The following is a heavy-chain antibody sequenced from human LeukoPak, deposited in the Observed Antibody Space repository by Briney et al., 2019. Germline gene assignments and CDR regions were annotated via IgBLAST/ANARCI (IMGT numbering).Heavy chain of an antibody. CDR1: GGSFSGYY. J-gene: IGHJ4*02. V-gene: IGHV4-34*01. D-gene: IGHD6-13*01. CDR2: INHSGST. CDR3: ARRRDSSSWYEEDY. Sequence: SETLSLTCAVYGGSFSGYYWSWIRQPPGKGLEWIGEINHSGSTNYNPSLKSRVTISVDTSKNQFSLKLSSVTAADTAVYYCARRRDSSSWYEEDYWGQGTLVTVPS.